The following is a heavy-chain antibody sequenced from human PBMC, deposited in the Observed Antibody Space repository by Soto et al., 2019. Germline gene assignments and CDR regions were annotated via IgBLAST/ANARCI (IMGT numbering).Heavy chain of an antibody. CDR2: IIPIFGTA. D-gene: IGHD2-21*02. CDR3: ARQYCGGDCYASSYWYFDL. Sequence: QVQLVQSGAEVKKPGSSVKVSCKASGGTFSSYAISWVRQAPGQGLEWMGGIIPIFGTANYAQKFQGRVTITADESTSTAYMELSSLRSEDTAVYYCARQYCGGDCYASSYWYFDLWGRGTLVTVSS. CDR1: GGTFSSYA. J-gene: IGHJ2*01. V-gene: IGHV1-69*12.